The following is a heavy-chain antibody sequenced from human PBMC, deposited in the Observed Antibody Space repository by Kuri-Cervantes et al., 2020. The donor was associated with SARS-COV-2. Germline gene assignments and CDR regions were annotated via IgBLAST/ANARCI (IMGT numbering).Heavy chain of an antibody. J-gene: IGHJ4*02. Sequence: SETLSLTCSVSGASISSNTYYWGWIRQPPGKGLEWIGSVSYTGNTYLNPSLESRVTISVHTSKTQFSLNLSSVTVADTAVYYCARHEWEPYYFDYWGQGTLVTVSS. CDR2: VSYTGNT. CDR3: ARHEWEPYYFDY. V-gene: IGHV4-39*01. D-gene: IGHD1-26*01. CDR1: GASISSNTYY.